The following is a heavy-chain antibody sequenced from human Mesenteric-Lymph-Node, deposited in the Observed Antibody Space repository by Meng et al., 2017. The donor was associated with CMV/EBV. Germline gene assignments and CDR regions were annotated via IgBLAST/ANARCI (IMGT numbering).Heavy chain of an antibody. J-gene: IGHJ6*02. Sequence: GGSLRLSCAASGFTVSSNNMNWVRQAPGKGLEWVSLIHSGGSTYYADSVKGRFTISRDTSKNTLYLQMNSLRAEDTAVYYCAREYYDFWSGYSYGMDVWGQGTTVTVSS. CDR1: GFTVSSNN. CDR2: IHSGGST. D-gene: IGHD3-3*01. V-gene: IGHV3-53*01. CDR3: AREYYDFWSGYSYGMDV.